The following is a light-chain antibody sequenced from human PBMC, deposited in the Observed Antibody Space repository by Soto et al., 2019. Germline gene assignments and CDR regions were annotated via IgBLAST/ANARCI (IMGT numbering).Light chain of an antibody. CDR3: GTWDSSLSAGGV. CDR1: SSNIVNNY. CDR2: DNN. J-gene: IGLJ3*02. Sequence: QSVLTQPPSGSAAPGQKVTISCSGSSSNIVNNYVSWYQQVPGTAPKLLIYDNNKRPSGIPDRFSGSKSGTSATLGITGLQTGDEADYYCGTWDSSLSAGGVFGGGTKLTV. V-gene: IGLV1-51*01.